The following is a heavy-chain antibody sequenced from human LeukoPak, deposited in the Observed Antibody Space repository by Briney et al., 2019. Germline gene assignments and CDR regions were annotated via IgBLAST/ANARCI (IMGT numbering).Heavy chain of an antibody. Sequence: PGGSLRLSCAASGFTFSSYGMHWVRQAPGKGLEWVAFIRYDGSNKYYADSVKGRFTISRDNSKYTLYLQMNSLRAEDTAVYYCAKGPRAQEHSTHRFDNWGRGTLVTVSS. CDR3: AKGPRAQEHSTHRFDN. CDR2: IRYDGSNK. D-gene: IGHD1/OR15-1a*01. V-gene: IGHV3-30*02. CDR1: GFTFSSYG. J-gene: IGHJ4*02.